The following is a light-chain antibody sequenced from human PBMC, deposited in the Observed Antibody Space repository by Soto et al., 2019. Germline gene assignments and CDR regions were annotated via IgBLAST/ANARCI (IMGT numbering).Light chain of an antibody. V-gene: IGKV1-5*01. J-gene: IGKJ1*01. Sequence: DIQMTQSPSTLSASVGDRVTITCRASQTISSWLALYQQKPGKAPKLLIYAASTLESGVSSRFSGRGSGTEFTLTINSLQPDDFATYYCQQYNSYPWTFGQGTKVDI. CDR1: QTISSW. CDR2: AAS. CDR3: QQYNSYPWT.